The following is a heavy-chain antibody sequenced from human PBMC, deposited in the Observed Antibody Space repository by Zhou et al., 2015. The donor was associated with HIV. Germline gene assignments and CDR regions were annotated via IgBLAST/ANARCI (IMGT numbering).Heavy chain of an antibody. CDR1: GFTFSSYD. Sequence: QVQLVESGGGVVQPGRSLRLSCAASGFTFSSYDMHWVRQAPGKGLEWVAIIWYDRSNKYYADSVKGRFTISRDNSKNTLYLQMNSLRAEDTAVYYCARPVVVTAPWSAFDIWGQGDNGHRLF. CDR3: ARPVVVTAPWSAFDI. CDR2: IWYDRSNK. D-gene: IGHD2-21*02. V-gene: IGHV3-33*01. J-gene: IGHJ3*02.